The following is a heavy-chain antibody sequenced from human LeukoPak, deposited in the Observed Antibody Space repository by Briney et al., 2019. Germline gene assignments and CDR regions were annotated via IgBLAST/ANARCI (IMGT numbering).Heavy chain of an antibody. V-gene: IGHV3-30*02. J-gene: IGHJ4*02. CDR2: IRYDGSNT. CDR3: AKSVLPPTMAYDSSGSGFDY. Sequence: PGGSLRLSCAASGFTFSSYGMHWVRQAPGKGLEWVAFIRYDGSNTYYADSVKGRFTISRDNSKNTLYLQMNSLSAEDTAVYYCAKSVLPPTMAYDSSGSGFDYWGQGTLVTVSS. CDR1: GFTFSSYG. D-gene: IGHD3-22*01.